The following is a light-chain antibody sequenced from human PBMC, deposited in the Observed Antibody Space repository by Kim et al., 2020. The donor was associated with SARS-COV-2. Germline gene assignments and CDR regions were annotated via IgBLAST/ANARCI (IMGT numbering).Light chain of an antibody. CDR2: YAS. CDR1: NIGSVS. J-gene: IGLJ2*01. Sequence: GKAARMTWGGKNIGSVSVHWYHQKPGQAPVLVIYYASDRPSGIPERFAGANSENTATLTISRVEAGDEAFYFFQVWDSISDHRVFGGGTQLTVL. V-gene: IGLV3-21*04. CDR3: QVWDSISDHRV.